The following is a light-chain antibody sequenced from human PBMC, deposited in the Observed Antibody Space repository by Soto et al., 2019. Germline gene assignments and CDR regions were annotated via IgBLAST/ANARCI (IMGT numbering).Light chain of an antibody. CDR1: KLGEKY. Sequence: SYELTQPPSVSVSPGQTASITCSGDKLGEKYACWYQQKPGQSPVLVIYQDSKRPSGIPERFSGSNSGNTATLTISGTQAMDEADYYCQAWDSSIPYVFGTGTKLTVL. CDR3: QAWDSSIPYV. V-gene: IGLV3-1*01. CDR2: QDS. J-gene: IGLJ1*01.